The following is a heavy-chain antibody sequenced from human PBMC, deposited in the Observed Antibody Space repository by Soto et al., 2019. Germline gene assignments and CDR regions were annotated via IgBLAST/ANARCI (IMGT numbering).Heavy chain of an antibody. J-gene: IGHJ5*02. V-gene: IGHV4-59*01. Sequence: SETLSLTCTVSGGSISSYYWSWIRQPPGKGLEWIGYIYYSGSTNYNPSLRSRVTISVDTSKNQFSLKLSSVTAADTAVYYGARDSTRGWFDPWGQGTLVTVSS. CDR1: GGSISSYY. CDR3: ARDSTRGWFDP. CDR2: IYYSGST.